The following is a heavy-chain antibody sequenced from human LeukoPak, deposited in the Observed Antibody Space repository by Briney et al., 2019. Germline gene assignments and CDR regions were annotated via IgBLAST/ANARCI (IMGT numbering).Heavy chain of an antibody. CDR2: ISSSSSYI. D-gene: IGHD5-12*01. Sequence: GGSLRLSCAASGFTFSSYSMNWVRQAPGKGLEWVSSISSSSSYIYYADSVKGRFTISRDNSENTMYLQMNSLRAEDTAVYYCAKGRGGGYGLDNWGQGTLVTVSS. J-gene: IGHJ4*02. CDR3: AKGRGGGYGLDN. V-gene: IGHV3-21*04. CDR1: GFTFSSYS.